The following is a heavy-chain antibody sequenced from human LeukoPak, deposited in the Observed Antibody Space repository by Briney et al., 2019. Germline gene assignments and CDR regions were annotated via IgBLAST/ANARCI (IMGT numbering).Heavy chain of an antibody. Sequence: ASVKVSCKASGYAFTDYYIHWVRQAPGQGLEWVGWINPDSGGTNYAQHFQGRVTMTRDTSITTAYMDLSRLRSDDTAMYYCARGTDLDYWGQGTLATVSS. CDR2: INPDSGGT. CDR3: ARGTDLDY. J-gene: IGHJ4*02. CDR1: GYAFTDYY. V-gene: IGHV1-2*02.